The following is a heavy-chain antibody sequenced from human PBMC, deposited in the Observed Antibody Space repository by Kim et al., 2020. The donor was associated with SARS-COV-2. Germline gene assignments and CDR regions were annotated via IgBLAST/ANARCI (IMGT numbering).Heavy chain of an antibody. D-gene: IGHD6-13*01. J-gene: IGHJ6*02. Sequence: KGRFTISRDNSKNTLYLQMNSLRAEDTAVYYCAKGRAAGTHWYYYYGMDVWGQGTTVTVSS. CDR3: AKGRAAGTHWYYYYGMDV. V-gene: IGHV3-23*01.